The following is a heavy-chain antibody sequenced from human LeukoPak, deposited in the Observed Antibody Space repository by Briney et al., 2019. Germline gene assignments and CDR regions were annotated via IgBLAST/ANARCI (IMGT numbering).Heavy chain of an antibody. CDR3: ARGERYFDGENYFDY. Sequence: TLSLTCAVSGGSISSGGYSWSWIRQPPGKGLEWIGYIYHSGSTYYNPSLKSRVTISVDRSKNQFSPKLSSVTAADTAVYYCARGERYFDGENYFDYWGQGTLVTVSS. CDR2: IYHSGST. V-gene: IGHV4-30-2*01. J-gene: IGHJ4*02. CDR1: GGSISSGGYS. D-gene: IGHD3-9*01.